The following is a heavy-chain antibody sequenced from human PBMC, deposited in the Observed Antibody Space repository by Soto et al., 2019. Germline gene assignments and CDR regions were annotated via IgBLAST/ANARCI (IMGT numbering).Heavy chain of an antibody. CDR1: SGSISSNY. CDR3: ASLATTYYYDNVGYYFDY. Sequence: SETLSLTCTVSSGSISSNYWSWVRQAPGKGLEWIGYIYYSGSTNSNPSLKSRVTMSVDTSRKQFSLKLSSVTAADTAMYYCASLATTYYYDNVGYYFDYWGQGALVTVSS. D-gene: IGHD3-22*01. CDR2: IYYSGST. V-gene: IGHV4-59*01. J-gene: IGHJ4*02.